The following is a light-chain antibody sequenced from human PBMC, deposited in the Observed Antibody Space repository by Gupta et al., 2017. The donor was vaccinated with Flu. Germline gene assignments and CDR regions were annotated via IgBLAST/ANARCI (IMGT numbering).Light chain of an antibody. CDR3: QPLGI. CDR2: DAS. CDR1: QSVSSY. J-gene: IGKJ2*02. V-gene: IGKV3-11*01. Sequence: EIVLTQSPATLSLSPGERATLSCRDSQSVSSYLAWYQQKPGQAPRILIYDASNRATGITDRFSGSGSGTDFTRPRRSLETEDCDVYDCQPLGIFGQGTKMEIK.